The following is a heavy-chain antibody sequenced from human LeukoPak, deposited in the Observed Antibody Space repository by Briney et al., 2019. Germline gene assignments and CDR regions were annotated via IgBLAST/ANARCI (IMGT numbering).Heavy chain of an antibody. V-gene: IGHV3-53*04. D-gene: IGHD3-3*01. J-gene: IGHJ6*02. CDR2: IYSGGST. CDR3: ARAQAFRGYYTQTEHYYYYYGMDV. CDR1: GFTVSSNY. Sequence: GGSLRLSCAASGFTVSSNYMSWVRQAPGKGLEWVSVIYSGGSTYYADSVKGRFTISRHNSKNTLYLQMNSPRAEDTAVYYCARAQAFRGYYTQTEHYYYYYGMDVWGQGTTVTVSS.